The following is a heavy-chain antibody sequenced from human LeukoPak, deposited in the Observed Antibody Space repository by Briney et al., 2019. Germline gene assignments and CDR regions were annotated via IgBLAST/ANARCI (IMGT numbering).Heavy chain of an antibody. CDR1: GSSFTSYW. CDR2: SYPGDYAT. Sequence: GAALHISCECCGSSFTSYWIGGARPLPGKGVEWMGISYPGDYATRYSTSFQRQVPISADKSTSTASLQWSSVKASDTAMYYCAGHLNMIAVAGTITWFDHWGQGTLVTVSS. CDR3: AGHLNMIAVAGTITWFDH. D-gene: IGHD6-19*01. J-gene: IGHJ5*02. V-gene: IGHV5-51*01.